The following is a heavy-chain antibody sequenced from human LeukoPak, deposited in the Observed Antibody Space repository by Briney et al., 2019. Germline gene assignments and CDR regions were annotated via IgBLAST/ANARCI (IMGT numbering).Heavy chain of an antibody. CDR2: MNPNSGNT. V-gene: IGHV1-8*01. J-gene: IGHJ4*02. Sequence: ASVKVSCKASGYTFTSYDINWVRQATGQGLEWMGWMNPNSGNTGYAQKFQGRVTMTRNTSISTAYMELSSLRSEDTAVYCCARSLGATEAFFDYWGQGTLVTVSS. D-gene: IGHD1-26*01. CDR3: ARSLGATEAFFDY. CDR1: GYTFTSYD.